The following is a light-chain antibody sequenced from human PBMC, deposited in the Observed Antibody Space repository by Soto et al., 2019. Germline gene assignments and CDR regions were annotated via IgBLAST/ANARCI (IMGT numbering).Light chain of an antibody. CDR3: QQYDSSPRT. V-gene: IGKV3-20*01. J-gene: IGKJ1*01. Sequence: EIVLTQSPGTLSLSPGERATLSCRASQSFTSTSLAWYQQKPGQAPRLLISGASRWAAGIPDRFSGSGSGTDFTLTISRLESEDIAVYYCQQYDSSPRTFGQGTRVEIK. CDR1: QSFTSTS. CDR2: GAS.